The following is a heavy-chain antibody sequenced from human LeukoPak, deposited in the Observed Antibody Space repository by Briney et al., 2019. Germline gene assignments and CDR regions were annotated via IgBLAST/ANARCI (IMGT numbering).Heavy chain of an antibody. Sequence: GGSLRLSCAASGFTLSRHGMHWVRQAPGKGLEWVSGISWNSGSIGYADSVKGRFTISRDNAKNSLYLQMNSLGAEDMALYYCAKGNYDFWSHMDVWGKGTTVTVSS. CDR1: GFTLSRHG. D-gene: IGHD3-3*01. CDR2: ISWNSGSI. V-gene: IGHV3-9*03. J-gene: IGHJ6*03. CDR3: AKGNYDFWSHMDV.